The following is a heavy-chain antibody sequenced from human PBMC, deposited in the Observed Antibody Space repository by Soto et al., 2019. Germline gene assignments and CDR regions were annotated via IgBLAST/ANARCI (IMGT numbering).Heavy chain of an antibody. D-gene: IGHD1-1*01. CDR2: IGAHNGNT. CDR1: GYTFTSYG. CDR3: ARGRYGDY. J-gene: IGHJ4*02. Sequence: QVHLVQSGAEVKKPGASVKVSCKASGYTFTSYGITWVRQAPGQGLEWMGWIGAHNGNTDYAQQLQGRVIETTDTSTSTAYMELRSLRSDDTAVYYCARGRYGDYWGQGALVTVSS. V-gene: IGHV1-18*01.